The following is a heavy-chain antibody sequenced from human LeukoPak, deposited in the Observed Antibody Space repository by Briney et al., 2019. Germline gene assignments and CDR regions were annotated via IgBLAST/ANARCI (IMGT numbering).Heavy chain of an antibody. V-gene: IGHV4-59*08. CDR2: IYYSGNT. J-gene: IGHJ4*02. CDR1: GGSITNYY. D-gene: IGHD6-13*01. Sequence: SETLSLTCTVSGGSITNYYWSWIRQPPGKGLEWIGYIYYSGNTNYNPSLKSRVTISVDTSKNQFSLKVSSVTAADTAVYYCARHWETSSWYVDYWGQGTLVTVSS. CDR3: ARHWETSSWYVDY.